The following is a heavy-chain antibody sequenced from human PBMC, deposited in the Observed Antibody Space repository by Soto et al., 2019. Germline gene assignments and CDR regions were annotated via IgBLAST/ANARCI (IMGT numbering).Heavy chain of an antibody. Sequence: SRTLSLPCAISGDSVSSNSAAWNWIRQSPSRGLEWLGRTYYRSKWYNDYAVSVKSRITIDPDTSKNQFSLQLNSVTPEDTAVYYCARERVVEDYDILTGYSHPAYYFDYWGQGTLVTVSS. CDR1: GDSVSSNSAA. V-gene: IGHV6-1*01. D-gene: IGHD3-9*01. CDR3: ARERVVEDYDILTGYSHPAYYFDY. J-gene: IGHJ4*02. CDR2: TYYRSKWYN.